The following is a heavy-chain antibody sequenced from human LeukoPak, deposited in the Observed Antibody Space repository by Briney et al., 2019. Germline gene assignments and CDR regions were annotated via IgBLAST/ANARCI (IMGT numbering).Heavy chain of an antibody. CDR3: AKHPLLWLVSLPEYYFDY. V-gene: IGHV3-23*01. Sequence: GGSLTPSWPASGSTFSSYAMSWVRQLPGRGLEWVWAISGGGGSTYYADSVKGRFTISRDNSKNTLYLQMNSLRAEDTAVYYCAKHPLLWLVSLPEYYFDYWGQGTLVTVSS. CDR1: GSTFSSYA. J-gene: IGHJ4*02. CDR2: ISGGGGST. D-gene: IGHD6-19*01.